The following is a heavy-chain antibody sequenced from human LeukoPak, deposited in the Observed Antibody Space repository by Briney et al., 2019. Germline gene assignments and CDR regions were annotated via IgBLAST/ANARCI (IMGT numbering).Heavy chain of an antibody. D-gene: IGHD3-3*01. CDR3: ARDERLLSFLK. J-gene: IGHJ4*02. CDR1: GFTFSNAW. V-gene: IGHV3-30*03. CDR2: ISYDGSNK. Sequence: GGSLRLSCAASGFTFSNAWMSWVRQAPGKGLEWVAVISYDGSNKYYADSVKGRFTISRDNSKNTLYLQMNSLRAEDTAIYYCARDERLLSFLKWGQGTLVTVSS.